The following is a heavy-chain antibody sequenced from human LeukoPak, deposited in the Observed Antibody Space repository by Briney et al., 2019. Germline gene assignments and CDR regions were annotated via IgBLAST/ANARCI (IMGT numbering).Heavy chain of an antibody. V-gene: IGHV3-53*01. Sequence: PGGSLRLSCAASGFTVITNDMTWVRQAPGKGLEWVSVLYRDGNTKYADSVQGRFTLSRDNSKNTLYLEMNSLRPDDTAVYYCARGVEPMAANTLAYWGQGTMVTVS. CDR3: ARGVEPMAANTLAY. D-gene: IGHD3-16*01. J-gene: IGHJ4*02. CDR2: LYRDGNT. CDR1: GFTVITND.